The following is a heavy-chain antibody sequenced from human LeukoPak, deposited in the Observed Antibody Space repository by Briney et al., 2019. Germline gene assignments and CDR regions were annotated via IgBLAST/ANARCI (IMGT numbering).Heavy chain of an antibody. CDR3: VGDPPNSGYAFAF. CDR1: GFTFSNYA. J-gene: IGHJ4*02. Sequence: PGGSLRLSCAASGFTFSNYAMNWVRQAPGKGLEWVSAVNGGYDRTSYADSVKGRFTISRDNSKNTLFLQMNSLRAEDTAVYYCVGDPPNSGYAFAFWGQGTLVTVSS. CDR2: VNGGYDRT. D-gene: IGHD5-12*01. V-gene: IGHV3-23*01.